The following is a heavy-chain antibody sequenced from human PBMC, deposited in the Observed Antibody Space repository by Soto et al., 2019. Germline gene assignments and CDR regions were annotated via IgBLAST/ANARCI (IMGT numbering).Heavy chain of an antibody. CDR3: ARQYYYDSSGYYYVVPYFDY. CDR1: GGSISGGDYF. CDR2: IYYSGST. J-gene: IGHJ4*02. D-gene: IGHD3-22*01. Sequence: SETLSLTCTVSGGSISGGDYFWNWIRQPPGKGLEWIGCIYYSGSTYYTPSLKSRVTISVDTSKNQFSLKLSSVTAADTAVYYCARQYYYDSSGYYYVVPYFDYWGQGTLVTVSS. V-gene: IGHV4-39*01.